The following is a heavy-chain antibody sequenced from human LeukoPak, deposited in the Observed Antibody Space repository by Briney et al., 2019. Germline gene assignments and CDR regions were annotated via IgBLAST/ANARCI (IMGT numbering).Heavy chain of an antibody. CDR2: INPNSGGT. J-gene: IGHJ4*02. CDR1: GYTFTGYY. CDR3: ARDCGEITFGSTSCYFS. D-gene: IGHD2-2*01. Sequence: ASVKVSCKASGYTFTGYYMHWVRQAPGQGLEWMGRINPNSGGTNYAQKFQGRVTMTRDTSISTAYMELSRLRSDDTAVYYCARDCGEITFGSTSCYFSWGQGTLVTVSS. V-gene: IGHV1-2*06.